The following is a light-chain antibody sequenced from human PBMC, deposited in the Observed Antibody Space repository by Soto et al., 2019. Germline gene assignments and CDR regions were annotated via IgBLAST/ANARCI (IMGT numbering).Light chain of an antibody. CDR1: QSVSSNY. Sequence: EIVFTQSPCTLSLSPGERATLSCRASQSVSSNYLAWYQQKPGQAPRLLIYGASSRATGIPDRFSGSGSGTDFTLTISRLEPEDFAVYYCQQYGTSTYPFGQGTKVDIK. V-gene: IGKV3-20*01. CDR3: QQYGTSTYP. CDR2: GAS. J-gene: IGKJ2*01.